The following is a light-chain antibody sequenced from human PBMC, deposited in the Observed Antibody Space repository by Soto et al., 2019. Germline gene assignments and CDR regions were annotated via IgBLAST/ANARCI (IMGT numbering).Light chain of an antibody. CDR3: QQCYSYYS. J-gene: IGKJ2*03. CDR2: DAS. CDR1: QSIGIS. V-gene: IGKV1-5*01. Sequence: DIQMTQSPSTLSAFIGDRVTITCRASQSIGISLAWLQQKPGKAPRFLIYDASTLESGVPSRFSGRGSRTEFTLTISSLQPDDSATYYCQQCYSYYSFGQGTKREIK.